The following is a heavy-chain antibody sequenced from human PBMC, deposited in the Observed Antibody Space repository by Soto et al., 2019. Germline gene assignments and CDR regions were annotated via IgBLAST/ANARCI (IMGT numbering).Heavy chain of an antibody. Sequence: HPGWSLRLSCAASVFTFSSYAMSWVRQAPGKGLEWVSAISGSGGSTYYADSVKGRFTISRDNSKNTLYLQMNSLRAEDTAVYYCAKGWQRAGFDPWGQGTLVTVSS. D-gene: IGHD1-1*01. CDR2: ISGSGGST. V-gene: IGHV3-23*01. J-gene: IGHJ5*02. CDR3: AKGWQRAGFDP. CDR1: VFTFSSYA.